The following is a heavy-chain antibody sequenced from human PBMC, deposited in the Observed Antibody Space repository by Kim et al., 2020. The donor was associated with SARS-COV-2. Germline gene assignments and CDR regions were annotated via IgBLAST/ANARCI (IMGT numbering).Heavy chain of an antibody. CDR2: ISVSGDIT. D-gene: IGHD2-2*01. Sequence: GGSLRLSCAASGFTFSKFAMSWVRQAPGKGLEWVSIISVSGDITYYADSVKGRFTISRDNSKSTLYLQLNSLRAEDTALYYCAKGGSTSGYAVDLWGQGTLVTVSS. J-gene: IGHJ3*01. CDR3: AKGGSTSGYAVDL. V-gene: IGHV3-23*01. CDR1: GFTFSKFA.